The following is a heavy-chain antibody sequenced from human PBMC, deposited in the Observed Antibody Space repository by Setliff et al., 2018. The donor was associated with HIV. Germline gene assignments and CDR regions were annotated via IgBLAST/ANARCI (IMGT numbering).Heavy chain of an antibody. CDR2: ISSSGSTI. Sequence: LRLSCAASGFTFSDYYMSWIRQAPGKGLEWVSYISSSGSTIYYADSVKGRFTISRDNAKNSLYLQMNSLRAEDTAVYYCAKDPDTAMVIPTIYFDYWGQGTLVTVSS. D-gene: IGHD5-18*01. CDR3: AKDPDTAMVIPTIYFDY. CDR1: GFTFSDYY. J-gene: IGHJ4*02. V-gene: IGHV3-11*01.